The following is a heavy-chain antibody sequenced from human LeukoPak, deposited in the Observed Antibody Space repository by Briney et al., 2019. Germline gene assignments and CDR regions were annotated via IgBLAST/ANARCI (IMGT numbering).Heavy chain of an antibody. D-gene: IGHD3-3*01. V-gene: IGHV1-46*01. Sequence: ASVKVSCKASGYTFTSYYMHWVRQAPGQGLEWMGIINPSGGSTSYAQKFQGRVTMTRDTSISTAYMELSRLRSDDTAVYYCARTDYDFWSGYIDYWGQGTLVTVSS. CDR3: ARTDYDFWSGYIDY. CDR1: GYTFTSYY. J-gene: IGHJ4*02. CDR2: INPSGGST.